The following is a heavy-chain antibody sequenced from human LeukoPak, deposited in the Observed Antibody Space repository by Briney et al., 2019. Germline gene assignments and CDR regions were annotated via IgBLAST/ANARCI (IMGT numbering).Heavy chain of an antibody. CDR2: IYSGGST. CDR3: ARGGIGVAGDFES. J-gene: IGHJ4*02. Sequence: GGSLRPSCAASGFTVSTNYMNWVRQAPGKGREWVSVIYSGGSTYYADSVKGRFTISRDNSKNTLYLQMNSLRAEDTAVYYCARGGIGVAGDFESWGQGTLVTVSS. D-gene: IGHD6-19*01. CDR1: GFTVSTNY. V-gene: IGHV3-53*01.